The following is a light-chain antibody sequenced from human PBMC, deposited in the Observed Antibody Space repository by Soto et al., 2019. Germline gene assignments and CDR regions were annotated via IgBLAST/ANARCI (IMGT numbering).Light chain of an antibody. Sequence: QSVLTQPASVSGSPGQSITISCTGTSSDVGGYNYVSWYQQHPGKAPKLMIYDVSNRPSGVSNRFSGSKSGNTASLTISGLQAEDEAEYYCSSYTSSSTLVVFGTGTKLTVL. CDR1: SSDVGGYNY. J-gene: IGLJ1*01. CDR3: SSYTSSSTLVV. V-gene: IGLV2-14*01. CDR2: DVS.